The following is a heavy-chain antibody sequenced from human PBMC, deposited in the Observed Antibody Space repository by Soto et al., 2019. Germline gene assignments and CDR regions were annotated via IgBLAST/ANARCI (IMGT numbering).Heavy chain of an antibody. Sequence: PGGSLRLSCAASGFTFSSYTMSWVRQVPGKGLEWVSGIGGSGDSRYYADSVKGRFTISRDNSKNTLYLQMNSLRPEDTAVYYCSKSAVQVWFEYFDYWGQGSQVTVSS. J-gene: IGHJ4*02. D-gene: IGHD3-10*01. CDR2: IGGSGDSR. V-gene: IGHV3-23*01. CDR1: GFTFSSYT. CDR3: SKSAVQVWFEYFDY.